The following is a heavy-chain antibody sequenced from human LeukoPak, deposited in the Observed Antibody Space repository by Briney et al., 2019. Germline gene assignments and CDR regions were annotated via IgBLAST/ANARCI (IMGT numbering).Heavy chain of an antibody. CDR3: ARASLVRESREYYYYYGMDV. CDR1: GDSISSSSYY. D-gene: IGHD3-10*01. V-gene: IGHV4-39*07. J-gene: IGHJ6*02. CDR2: VYHSGST. Sequence: SETLSLTCTVSGDSISSSSYYWGWIRQPPGKGLEWIGSVYHSGSTYHNPSLKSRVTISIDTSKNQFSLKLTSVTSADTAVYYCARASLVRESREYYYYYGMDVWGQGTTVTVSS.